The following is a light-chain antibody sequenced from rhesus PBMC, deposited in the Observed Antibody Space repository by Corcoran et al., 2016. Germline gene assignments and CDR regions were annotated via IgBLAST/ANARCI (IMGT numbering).Light chain of an antibody. Sequence: DIVMTQTPLSLPVTPGEPASISCRSSQSLLDSENGKTYLDWYLQKQGQSPQLLFYEVSNRASGVPERFRGRGSDTDFTLRISRVEAEDIGIYYCMQGIEFPYSFGQGTKVEIK. V-gene: IGKV2-104*02. CDR1: QSLLDSENGKTY. J-gene: IGKJ2*01. CDR3: MQGIEFPYS. CDR2: EVS.